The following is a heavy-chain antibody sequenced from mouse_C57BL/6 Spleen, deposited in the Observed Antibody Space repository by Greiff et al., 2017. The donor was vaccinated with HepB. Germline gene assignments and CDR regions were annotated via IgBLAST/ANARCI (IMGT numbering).Heavy chain of an antibody. V-gene: IGHV1-61*01. CDR1: GYTFTSYW. CDR2: IYPSDSET. Sequence: QVQLQQPGAELVRPGSSVKLSCKASGYTFTSYWMDWVKQRPGQGLEWIGNIYPSDSETHYNQKFKDKATLTVDKSSSTAYMQLSSLTSEDSAVYYCAREGLGALDYWGQGTTLTVSS. D-gene: IGHD3-1*01. CDR3: AREGLGALDY. J-gene: IGHJ2*01.